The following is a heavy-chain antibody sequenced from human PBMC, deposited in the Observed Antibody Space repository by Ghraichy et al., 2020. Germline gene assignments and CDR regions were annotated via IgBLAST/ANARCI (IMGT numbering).Heavy chain of an antibody. CDR2: INPSGGNT. Sequence: ASVKVSCKASGYHVITPDIYWELLCPLLGLERMGIINPSGGNTSYAQKFQGRVTMTRDRSTSTVYMELSSLRSEDTAVYYCASQTLVDFDYWGQGTPVTVSS. CDR3: ASQTLVDFDY. V-gene: IGHV1-46*01. J-gene: IGHJ4*02. CDR1: GYHVITPD. D-gene: IGHD2-8*02.